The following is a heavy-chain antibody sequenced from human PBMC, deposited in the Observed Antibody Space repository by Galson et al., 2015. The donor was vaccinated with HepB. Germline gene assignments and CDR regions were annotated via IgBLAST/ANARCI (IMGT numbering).Heavy chain of an antibody. D-gene: IGHD3-3*01. V-gene: IGHV7-4-1*02. CDR2: MNTNTGKP. J-gene: IGHJ4*02. Sequence: SVKVSCKASGYTFTDYVVNWVRQAPGQGLEWMGWMNTNTGKPTYAPGFAGRFVFSLDTSVTTAYLQISSLETDDTAVYYCAREGDPYDFWSALDYWGQGTLVTVSS. CDR1: GYTFTDYV. CDR3: AREGDPYDFWSALDY.